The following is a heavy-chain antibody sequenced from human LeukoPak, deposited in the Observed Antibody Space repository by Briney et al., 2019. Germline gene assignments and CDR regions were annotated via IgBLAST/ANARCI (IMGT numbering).Heavy chain of an antibody. CDR2: IYYSGST. CDR1: GASISSYY. Sequence: SETLSLTCTVSGASISSYYWSWIRQPPGKGLEWIGYIYYSGSTNYNPSLKSRVTISVDTSKNQFSLKLSSVTAADTAVYYCASGVLSDYDSSGYYGFDYWGQGTLVTVSS. D-gene: IGHD3-22*01. CDR3: ASGVLSDYDSSGYYGFDY. V-gene: IGHV4-59*01. J-gene: IGHJ4*02.